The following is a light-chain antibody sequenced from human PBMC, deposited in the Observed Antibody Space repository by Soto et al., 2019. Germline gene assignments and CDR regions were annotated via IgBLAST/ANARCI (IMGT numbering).Light chain of an antibody. V-gene: IGKV1-17*01. J-gene: IGKJ1*01. CDR2: AAS. Sequence: DIQMTHSPSSLSASVGDRVIITCLTSQGIRSDLGWYQQKPGKAPKRLIYAASSLQSGIPSRFSGSGSGTEFTLTISSLQPEDFATYYCLQHNSYPWTFGQGTKVDIK. CDR3: LQHNSYPWT. CDR1: QGIRSD.